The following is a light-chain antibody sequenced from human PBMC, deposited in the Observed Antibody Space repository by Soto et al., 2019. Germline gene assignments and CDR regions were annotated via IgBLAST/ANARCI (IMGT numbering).Light chain of an antibody. CDR2: YMS. Sequence: EIVLTQSPATLSSSPGETATLSCRASQYVGTRLAWYQHKPGQAPRLIIYYMSKRATGIPARFSGSGSGTDFTLTISNLAPEDFGVYYCHQRQSWPRTFGQGTKVEIK. J-gene: IGKJ1*01. CDR3: HQRQSWPRT. V-gene: IGKV3-11*01. CDR1: QYVGTR.